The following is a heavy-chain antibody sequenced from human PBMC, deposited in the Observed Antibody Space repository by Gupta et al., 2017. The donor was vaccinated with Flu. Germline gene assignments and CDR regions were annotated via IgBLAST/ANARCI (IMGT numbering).Heavy chain of an antibody. D-gene: IGHD7-27*01. V-gene: IGHV3-9*01. CDR1: GFSFADYT. CDR3: AKGNWGSPFDY. J-gene: IGHJ4*02. CDR2: ITWNSGTT. Sequence: EVQLVESGGGLLQPGRSLRLSCAASGFSFADYTMHWVRQAPGKALEWVSGITWNSGTTDYAVSEKGRFTVSRDNAKKSLYRQMNSLTAEDAALYYCAKGNWGSPFDYWYQGTLVTVSS.